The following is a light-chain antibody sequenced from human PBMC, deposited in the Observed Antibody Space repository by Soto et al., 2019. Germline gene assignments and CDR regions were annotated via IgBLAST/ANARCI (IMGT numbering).Light chain of an antibody. CDR1: QRLSSN. V-gene: IGKV3D-15*01. CDR2: GVS. J-gene: IGKJ5*01. CDR3: QQYNNWPPGIT. Sequence: EIVMTQSPGTLSVSPGERATLSCRASQRLSSNIAWCQQKPGQAPRLLIYGVSARATGIPARFSGSGSGTEFTLTISSLQSEDVAIYYCQQYNNWPPGITFGQGTRLEI.